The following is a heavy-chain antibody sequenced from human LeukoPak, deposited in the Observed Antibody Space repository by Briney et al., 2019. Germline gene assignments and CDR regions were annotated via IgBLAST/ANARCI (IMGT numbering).Heavy chain of an antibody. V-gene: IGHV1-18*01. CDR3: ARDGAVGIVGADDAFDI. CDR1: GYGFTICG. Sequence: ASGKLSCNAAGYGFTICGISRVRQAPGQGLEWVGWISVYNGNTNYAQKLQGRVTMTTDTSTSTAYMELRSLRSDDTAVYYCARDGAVGIVGADDAFDIWGQGTMVTVSS. CDR2: ISVYNGNT. J-gene: IGHJ3*02. D-gene: IGHD1-26*01.